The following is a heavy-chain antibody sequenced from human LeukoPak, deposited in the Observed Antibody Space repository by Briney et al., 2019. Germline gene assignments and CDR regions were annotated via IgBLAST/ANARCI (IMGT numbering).Heavy chain of an antibody. Sequence: GSSVKVSCKASGGTFSSYAISWVRQAPGQGLEWMGGIIPIFGTANYAQKFQGRVTITADKSTSTAYMEPSSLRSEDTAVYYCASQYSSSLWYFDYWGQGTLVTVSS. V-gene: IGHV1-69*06. J-gene: IGHJ4*02. CDR1: GGTFSSYA. D-gene: IGHD6-13*01. CDR3: ASQYSSSLWYFDY. CDR2: IIPIFGTA.